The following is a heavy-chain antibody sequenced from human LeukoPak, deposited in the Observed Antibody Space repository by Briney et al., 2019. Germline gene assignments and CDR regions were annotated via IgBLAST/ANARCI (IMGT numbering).Heavy chain of an antibody. CDR1: GGSFSGYY. CDR2: INHSGST. J-gene: IGHJ5*02. D-gene: IGHD3-10*01. CDR3: ARRIFVFYSYGSGSYSSGNWFDP. Sequence: SETLSLTCAVYGGSFSGYYWSWIRQPPGKGLEWIGEINHSGSTNYNPSLKSRVTISVDTSKNQFSLKLSSVTAADTAVYYCARRIFVFYSYGSGSYSSGNWFDPWGQGTLVTVSS. V-gene: IGHV4-34*01.